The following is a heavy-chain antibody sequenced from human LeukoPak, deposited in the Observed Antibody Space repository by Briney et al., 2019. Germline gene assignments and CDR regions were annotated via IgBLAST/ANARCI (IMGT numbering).Heavy chain of an antibody. CDR1: GYSFTSYW. V-gene: IGHV5-51*01. J-gene: IGHJ4*02. CDR2: IYPGDSDS. D-gene: IGHD3-22*01. CDR3: ARREGGYYDTSGYYRY. Sequence: GESLKISCKGSGYSFTSYWIGWVRQMPGKGLEWMGIIYPGDSDSRHSPSFQGQVTISADKSISTAYLQWSSLKASDTAIYYCARREGGYYDTSGYYRYWGQGTLVTVSS.